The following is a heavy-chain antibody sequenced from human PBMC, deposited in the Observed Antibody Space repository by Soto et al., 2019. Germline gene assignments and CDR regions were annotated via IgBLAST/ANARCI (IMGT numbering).Heavy chain of an antibody. Sequence: ASVKVSCKASGGTFSSYTISWVRQAPGQGLEWMGRIIPILGIANYAQKFQGRVTITADKSTSTAYMELSSLRSEDTAVYYCARGIAAAGPVDYYYYMDVWGKGTTVTVSS. J-gene: IGHJ6*03. CDR3: ARGIAAAGPVDYYYYMDV. V-gene: IGHV1-69*02. CDR1: GGTFSSYT. D-gene: IGHD6-13*01. CDR2: IIPILGIA.